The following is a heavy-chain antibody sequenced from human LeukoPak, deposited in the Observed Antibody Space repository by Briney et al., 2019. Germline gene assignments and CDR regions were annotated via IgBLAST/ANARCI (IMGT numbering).Heavy chain of an antibody. J-gene: IGHJ4*02. CDR1: GYPFSSYG. CDR3: ARVREGDILTGTFDY. Sequence: ASVKVSCKASGYPFSSYGISWVRQAPGQGLEWLGWISTYNGNTHSVQKLHDRFSMTTDTSTSTAYMELWSLRSADTAVYYCARVREGDILTGTFDYWGQGTLVTVSS. D-gene: IGHD3-9*01. V-gene: IGHV1-18*01. CDR2: ISTYNGNT.